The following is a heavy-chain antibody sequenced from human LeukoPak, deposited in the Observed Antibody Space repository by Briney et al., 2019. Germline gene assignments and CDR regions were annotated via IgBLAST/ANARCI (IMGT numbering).Heavy chain of an antibody. J-gene: IGHJ4*02. Sequence: PGGALRLSCAASGLSFFTPPLNWGRLAPGEPLEWVSTSGTSGDTYYADSVKGRFTISRDNSKSTLSLQMANLRVEDTAVYYCATKTPGNYPYDYWGQGTLVTVSP. D-gene: IGHD3-22*01. CDR1: GLSFFTPP. CDR2: SGTSGDT. CDR3: ATKTPGNYPYDY. V-gene: IGHV3-23*01.